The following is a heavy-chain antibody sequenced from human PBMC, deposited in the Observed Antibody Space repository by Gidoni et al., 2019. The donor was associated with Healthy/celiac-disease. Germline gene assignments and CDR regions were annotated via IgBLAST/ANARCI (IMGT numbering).Heavy chain of an antibody. J-gene: IGHJ6*03. V-gene: IGHV1-3*01. CDR3: ARDSLGTAMTVATLTRGGMDV. D-gene: IGHD5-18*01. Sequence: QVQLVQSGAEVKKPGASVKVSCKASGYTFTSYAMHWVRQAPGQRLEWMGWINAGNGNTKYSQKFQGRVTITRDTSASTAYMELSSLRSEDTAVYYCARDSLGTAMTVATLTRGGMDVWGKGTTVTVSS. CDR2: INAGNGNT. CDR1: GYTFTSYA.